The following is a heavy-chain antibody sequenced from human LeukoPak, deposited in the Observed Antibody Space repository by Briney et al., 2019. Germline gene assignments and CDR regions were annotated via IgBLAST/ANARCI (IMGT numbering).Heavy chain of an antibody. D-gene: IGHD6-13*01. J-gene: IGHJ4*02. V-gene: IGHV3-7*01. CDR2: IKQDGSEK. CDR1: GFTVSSNY. Sequence: GGSLRLSCAASGFTVSSNYMSWVRQAPGKGLEWVANIKQDGSEKYYVDSVKGRFTISRDNAKNSLYLQMNSLRAEDTAVYYCAKDLMPRRRESWTPIAAAGPRPPDYWGQGTLVTVSS. CDR3: AKDLMPRRRESWTPIAAAGPRPPDY.